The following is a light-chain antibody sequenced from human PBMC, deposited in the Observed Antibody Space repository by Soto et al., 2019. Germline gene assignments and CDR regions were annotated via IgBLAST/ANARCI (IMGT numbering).Light chain of an antibody. V-gene: IGLV2-14*01. CDR3: SSSRSSSTYV. CDR2: DVT. Sequence: QSVLTQPASVSGSPGQSITISCTGTTSDVGGYNYVSWYQQYPGKAPKLMIYDVTLRPSGVSYRFSGSKSGNTASLTISGLHAEDEADYYCSSSRSSSTYVFGTGTKVTVL. J-gene: IGLJ1*01. CDR1: TSDVGGYNY.